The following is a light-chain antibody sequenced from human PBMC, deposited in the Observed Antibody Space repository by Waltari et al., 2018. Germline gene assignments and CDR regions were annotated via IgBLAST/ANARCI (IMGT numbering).Light chain of an antibody. CDR3: SSFTSSTPGI. V-gene: IGLV2-14*03. CDR2: DVT. CDR1: SSDSGGYNY. J-gene: IGLJ2*01. Sequence: QSALTQPASVSGSPGQSITISCSGISSDSGGYNYVSWYQQHPGEAPKVIIYDVTNRPPGVSNRFSGSKSGRPASLTISGLQPEDEADYYCSSFTSSTPGIFGGGTKLTVL.